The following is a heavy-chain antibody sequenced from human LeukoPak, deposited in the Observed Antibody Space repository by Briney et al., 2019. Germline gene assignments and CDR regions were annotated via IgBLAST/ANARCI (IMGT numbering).Heavy chain of an antibody. Sequence: GASVKVSCKASGYTFTSYGISWARQAPGQGLEWMGWISAYNGNTNYAQKLQGRVTMTTDTSTSTAYMELRSLRSDDTAVYYCAVGPNYYGSGSSFDYWGQGTLVTVSS. CDR3: AVGPNYYGSGSSFDY. J-gene: IGHJ4*02. CDR2: ISAYNGNT. D-gene: IGHD3-10*01. CDR1: GYTFTSYG. V-gene: IGHV1-18*01.